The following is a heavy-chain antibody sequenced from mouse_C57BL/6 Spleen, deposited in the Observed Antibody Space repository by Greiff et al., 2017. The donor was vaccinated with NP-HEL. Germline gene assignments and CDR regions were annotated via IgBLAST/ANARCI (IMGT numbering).Heavy chain of an antibody. V-gene: IGHV14-4*01. CDR3: TTRAYYSNPFAY. CDR2: IDPENGDT. CDR1: GFTITDDY. D-gene: IGHD2-5*01. J-gene: IGHJ3*01. Sequence: VQLKESGAELVRPGASVKLSCTASGFTITDDYMHWVKQRPEQGLEWIGWIDPENGDTEYASKFQGKATITADTSSNTAYLQLSSLTSEDTAVYYGTTRAYYSNPFAYWGQGTLVTVSA.